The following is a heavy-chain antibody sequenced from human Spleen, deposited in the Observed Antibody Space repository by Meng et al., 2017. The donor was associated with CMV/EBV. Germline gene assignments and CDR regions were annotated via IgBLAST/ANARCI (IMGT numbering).Heavy chain of an antibody. J-gene: IGHJ6*02. CDR1: GFTFSSYS. V-gene: IGHV3-53*01. CDR2: LYRDGKT. Sequence: GESLKISCAASGFTFSSYSMTWVRQAPGKGLEWVSMLYRDGKTYYADSVKGRFTVSRDNSKNTFYIQMNSLRAEDTAVYYCATSVTIFGVVVRVGVWGQGTTVTVSS. CDR3: ATSVTIFGVVVRVGV. D-gene: IGHD3-3*01.